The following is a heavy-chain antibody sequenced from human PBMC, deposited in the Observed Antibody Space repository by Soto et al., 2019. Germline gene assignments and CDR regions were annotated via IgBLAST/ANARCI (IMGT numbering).Heavy chain of an antibody. D-gene: IGHD2-15*01. CDR1: GGSLSTNP. Sequence: SVKVSCKASGGSLSTNPISWVRQAPGQGLEWMGGTGSGTGPGNHAQKFQGRLTVTADKSTSTVYMELTNLSSEDTAVYYCARRDSGGFYRLFDSWGQGTLVTVSS. V-gene: IGHV1-69*06. J-gene: IGHJ4*02. CDR2: TGSGTGPG. CDR3: ARRDSGGFYRLFDS.